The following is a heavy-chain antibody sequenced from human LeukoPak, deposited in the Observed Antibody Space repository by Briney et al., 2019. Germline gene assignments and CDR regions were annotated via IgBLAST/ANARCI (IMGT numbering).Heavy chain of an antibody. J-gene: IGHJ5*02. CDR1: GDSVSSNSAA. Sequence: SQTLSLTCAISGDSVSSNSAAWNWIRQSPSRGLEWLGRTYHRSKWYNDYAVSVKSRIIINPDTSKNQFSLQLNSVTAADTAVYYCARGLDGIVATVRFDPWGQGTLVTVSS. D-gene: IGHD5-12*01. V-gene: IGHV6-1*01. CDR2: TYHRSKWYN. CDR3: ARGLDGIVATVRFDP.